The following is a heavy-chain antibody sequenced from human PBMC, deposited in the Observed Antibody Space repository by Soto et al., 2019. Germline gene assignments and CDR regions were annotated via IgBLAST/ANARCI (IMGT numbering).Heavy chain of an antibody. Sequence: GGSLRLSCAASGFTFSSYWMHWVRQAPGKGLVWVSRINSDGSSTSYADSVKGRFTISRDNAKNTLYLQMNSLRAEDTAVYYCARLKMSSGWYKYWGQGTLVTVSS. V-gene: IGHV3-74*01. CDR3: ARLKMSSGWYKY. CDR1: GFTFSSYW. J-gene: IGHJ4*02. CDR2: INSDGSST. D-gene: IGHD6-19*01.